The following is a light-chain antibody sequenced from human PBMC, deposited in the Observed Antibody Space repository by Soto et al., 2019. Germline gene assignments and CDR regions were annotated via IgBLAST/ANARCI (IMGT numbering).Light chain of an antibody. CDR2: EVS. CDR1: ISDVGGYNY. CDR3: SSYRSGSTLVV. Sequence: QSVLTQPASVSGSPGQSITISCSGTISDVGGYNYVSWYQQYPGKAPKLIIYEVSNRPSGVSKRFSGSKSGNTASLTISGLQAEDESDYYCSSYRSGSTLVVFGGGTKLTVL. V-gene: IGLV2-14*01. J-gene: IGLJ2*01.